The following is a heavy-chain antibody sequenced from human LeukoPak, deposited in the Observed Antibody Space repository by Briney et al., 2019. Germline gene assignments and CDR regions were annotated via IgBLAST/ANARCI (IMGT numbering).Heavy chain of an antibody. CDR3: ARLKYYYDSSGYRAEYFQH. D-gene: IGHD3-22*01. V-gene: IGHV3-23*01. CDR1: GFSFSSYG. Sequence: HTGGSLRLSCAASGFSFSSYGMSWVRQAPGKGLEWVSAISGSGGSTYYADSVKGRFTISRDNSKNTLYLQMNSLRAEDTAVYYCARLKYYYDSSGYRAEYFQHWGQGTLVTASS. J-gene: IGHJ1*01. CDR2: ISGSGGST.